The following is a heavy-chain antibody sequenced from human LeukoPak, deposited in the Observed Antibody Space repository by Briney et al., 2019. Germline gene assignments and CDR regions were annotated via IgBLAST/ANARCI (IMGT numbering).Heavy chain of an antibody. CDR1: GFTFSSYA. D-gene: IGHD1-7*01. V-gene: IGHV3-23*01. CDR2: ISGSGGST. Sequence: GGSLRLSCAASGFTFSSYAMSWVRQAPGKGLERVSAISGSGGSTYYADSVKGRFTISRDNSKNTLYLQMNSLRAEDTAVYYCGKDGTGLYPPGNFDYWGQGTLVTVSS. CDR3: GKDGTGLYPPGNFDY. J-gene: IGHJ4*02.